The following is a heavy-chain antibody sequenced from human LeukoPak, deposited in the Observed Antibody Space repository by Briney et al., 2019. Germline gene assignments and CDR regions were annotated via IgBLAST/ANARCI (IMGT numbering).Heavy chain of an antibody. V-gene: IGHV3-7*05. Sequence: PGRSLRLSCAASGFTFSRYWMSWVRQAPGKGLEWVANIKQDGSEQYYVDSVKGRLTISRDNAKNSLFLQMNSLRDEDTAIYFVASWSYEHSSGWYYLDYWGEGTLVTVSS. CDR2: IKQDGSEQ. D-gene: IGHD6-19*01. CDR1: GFTFSRYW. CDR3: ASWSYEHSSGWYYLDY. J-gene: IGHJ4*02.